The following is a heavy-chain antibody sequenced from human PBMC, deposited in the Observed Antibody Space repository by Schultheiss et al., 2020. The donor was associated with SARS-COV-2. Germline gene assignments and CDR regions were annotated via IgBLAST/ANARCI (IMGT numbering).Heavy chain of an antibody. D-gene: IGHD5-18*01. V-gene: IGHV3-23*01. Sequence: GESLKISCAASGFTVSSDYMSCVRQAPGKGLEWISGISGNGVSTYYVDSVKGRFTISRDNSKNTLYLQMNSLRAEDTAVYYCAKTKDTAMVAPYYYYGMDVWGQGTTVTVSS. CDR3: AKTKDTAMVAPYYYYGMDV. CDR1: GFTVSSDY. J-gene: IGHJ6*02. CDR2: ISGNGVST.